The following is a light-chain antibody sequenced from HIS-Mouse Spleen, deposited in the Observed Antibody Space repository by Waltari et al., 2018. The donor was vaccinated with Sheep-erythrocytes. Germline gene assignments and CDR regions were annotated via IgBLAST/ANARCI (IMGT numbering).Light chain of an antibody. J-gene: IGLJ1*01. Sequence: QSALTQPRSVSGPPGQSVTISCTGTSSDVGGYNLVPWYQQHPGKAPKLMIYDVSKRPSGVPDRFSGSKSGNTASLTISGLQAEDEADYYCCSYAGSYNHVFATGTKVTVL. CDR1: SSDVGGYNL. CDR3: CSYAGSYNHV. CDR2: DVS. V-gene: IGLV2-11*01.